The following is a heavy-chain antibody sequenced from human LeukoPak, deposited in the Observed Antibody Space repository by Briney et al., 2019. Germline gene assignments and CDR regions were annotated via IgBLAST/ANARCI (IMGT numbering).Heavy chain of an antibody. CDR1: GFTFSSYA. V-gene: IGHV3-23*01. CDR2: ISGSGGST. Sequence: PGGFLRLSCAASGFTFSSYAMSWVRQAPGKGLEWVSAISGSGGSTYYADSVKGRFTISRDNSKNTLYLQMNSLRAEDTAVYYCAKDRPNYDFWSGYSTAFDYWGQGTLVTVSS. J-gene: IGHJ4*02. D-gene: IGHD3-3*01. CDR3: AKDRPNYDFWSGYSTAFDY.